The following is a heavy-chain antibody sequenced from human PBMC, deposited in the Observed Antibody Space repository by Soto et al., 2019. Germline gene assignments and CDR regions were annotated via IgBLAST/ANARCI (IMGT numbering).Heavy chain of an antibody. CDR3: AKGRSYYYYYGVDV. CDR1: GFTISSCA. J-gene: IGHJ6*02. Sequence: GPMRDSCGVAGFTISSCAMGRVSQAPGKGLEWVSDIIDSGGSTYYADSVKGRFTISRDNSKSTLYLQMNSLRAEDTALYYCAKGRSYYYYYGVDVWGQGTTVTVSS. CDR2: IIDSGGST. V-gene: IGHV3-23*01.